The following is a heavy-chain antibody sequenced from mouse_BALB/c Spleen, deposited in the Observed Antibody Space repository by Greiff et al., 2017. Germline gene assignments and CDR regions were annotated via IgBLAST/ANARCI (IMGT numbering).Heavy chain of an antibody. CDR2: IDPANGNT. Sequence: VHVKQSGAELVKPGASVKLSCTASGFNIKDTYMHWVKQRPEQGLEWIGRIDPANGNTKYDPKFQGKATITADTSSNTAYLQLSSLTSEDTAVYYCARYDYDLYYFDYWGQGTTLTVAS. CDR1: GFNIKDTY. D-gene: IGHD2-4*01. CDR3: ARYDYDLYYFDY. J-gene: IGHJ2*01. V-gene: IGHV14-3*02.